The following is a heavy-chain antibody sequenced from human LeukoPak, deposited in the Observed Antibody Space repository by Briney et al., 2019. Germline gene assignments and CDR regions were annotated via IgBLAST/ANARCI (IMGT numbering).Heavy chain of an antibody. J-gene: IGHJ4*02. CDR1: GFSFGDYG. CDR2: IRSTTHSGTT. V-gene: IGHV3-49*04. Sequence: GGSLRLSCTASGFSFGDYGLSWVRQAPGKGLEWVSFIRSTTHSGTTEYAASVKGKFTMSRDYSKRIAYLQMNSLITEDTAVYYCTRAPYNSENYPYCFDFWGQGTLVTVSS. CDR3: TRAPYNSENYPYCFDF. D-gene: IGHD1-7*01.